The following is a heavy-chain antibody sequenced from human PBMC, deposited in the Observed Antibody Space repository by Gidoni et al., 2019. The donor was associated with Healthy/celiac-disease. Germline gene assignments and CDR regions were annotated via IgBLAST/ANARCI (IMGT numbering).Heavy chain of an antibody. D-gene: IGHD1-26*01. CDR3: ARGYLGTGSDY. Sequence: QVQLVESGGGVVQPGRSLRLSCAASGFTFSSYGMHWVRQAPGKGLEWVAVIWYDGSNKYYADSVKGRFTISRDNSKNTLYLQMNSLRAEDTAVYYCARGYLGTGSDYWGQGTLVTVSS. J-gene: IGHJ4*02. V-gene: IGHV3-33*01. CDR1: GFTFSSYG. CDR2: IWYDGSNK.